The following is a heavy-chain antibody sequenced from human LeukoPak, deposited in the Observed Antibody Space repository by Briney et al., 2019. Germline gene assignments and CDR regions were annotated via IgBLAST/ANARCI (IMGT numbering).Heavy chain of an antibody. D-gene: IGHD3-3*01. Sequence: GGSLRLSCAASGFTFSTHRLTWVRQAPGKGLEWVANIKQDESEKSYVDSVKGRFTISRDNAKNSLYLQTNSPTVEDTGIYYCARETSYDFWSGLHHYYYFYIDIWGKGTTVTVSS. J-gene: IGHJ6*03. CDR3: ARETSYDFWSGLHHYYYFYIDI. CDR2: IKQDESEK. CDR1: GFTFSTHR. V-gene: IGHV3-7*01.